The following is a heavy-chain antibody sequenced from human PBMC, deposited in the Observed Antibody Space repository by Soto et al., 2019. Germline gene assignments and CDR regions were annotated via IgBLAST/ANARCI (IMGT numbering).Heavy chain of an antibody. Sequence: QVQLQESGPGLVKPSQTLSLTCTVSGGSISSGGYYWSWIRQHPGKGLEWIGYIYYSGSTYYNPSLKSRVTISVDTYKNQCSLKLSSVTAADTAVYYCAASCVGCGGFNYYGMDVWGQGTTVTVSS. CDR2: IYYSGST. V-gene: IGHV4-31*03. D-gene: IGHD2-21*01. CDR1: GGSISSGGYY. CDR3: AASCVGCGGFNYYGMDV. J-gene: IGHJ6*02.